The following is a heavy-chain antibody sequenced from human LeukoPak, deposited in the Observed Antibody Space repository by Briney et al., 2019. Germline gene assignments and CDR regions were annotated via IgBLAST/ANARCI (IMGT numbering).Heavy chain of an antibody. CDR1: GGSISSYY. Sequence: SETLSLTCTVSGGSISSYYWSWIRQPPGKGLEWIGYIYYSGSTNYNPSLKSRVTISVDTSKNQFSLKLSSVTAADTAVYYCARMVVPAATNYYYMDVWGKGTTVTVSS. CDR2: IYYSGST. D-gene: IGHD2-2*01. CDR3: ARMVVPAATNYYYMDV. J-gene: IGHJ6*03. V-gene: IGHV4-59*12.